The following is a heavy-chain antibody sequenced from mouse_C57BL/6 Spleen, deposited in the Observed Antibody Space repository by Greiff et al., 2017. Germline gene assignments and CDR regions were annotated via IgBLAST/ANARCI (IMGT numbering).Heavy chain of an antibody. CDR3: ARGRDYFDY. V-gene: IGHV3-1*01. CDR2: ISYSGST. CDR1: GYSITSGYD. J-gene: IGHJ2*01. Sequence: EVQLQQSGPGMVKPSQSLSLTCTVTGYSITSGYDWHWIRHFPGNKLEWMGYISYSGSTNYNPSLKSRISITHDTSKNHFFLKLNSVTTEDTATYYCARGRDYFDYWGQGTTLTVSS.